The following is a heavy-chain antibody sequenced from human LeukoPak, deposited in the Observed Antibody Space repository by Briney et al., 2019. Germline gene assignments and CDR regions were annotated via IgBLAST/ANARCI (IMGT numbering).Heavy chain of an antibody. D-gene: IGHD3-22*01. J-gene: IGHJ3*02. CDR2: IYTGGST. V-gene: IGHV4-4*09. CDR1: GGSISSYY. Sequence: PSETLSLTCSISGGSISSYYWSWIRQPPGKALEWIGYIYTGGSTDYNPSLKTRVTISLDTSKNQFSLKLSSVTAADTALYYCARHRGYGRSGYFFLDAFDIWGQGTMVTVSS. CDR3: ARHRGYGRSGYFFLDAFDI.